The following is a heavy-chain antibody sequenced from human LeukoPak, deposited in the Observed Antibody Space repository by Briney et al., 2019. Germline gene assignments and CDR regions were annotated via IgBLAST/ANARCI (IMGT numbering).Heavy chain of an antibody. CDR2: IYSGGST. D-gene: IGHD3-16*01. CDR3: AREVGDSAFDI. J-gene: IGHJ3*02. CDR1: GFTVSSNY. Sequence: GGSLRLSCAASGFTVSSNYMSWVRQAPGKGLEWVSIIYSGGSTYYADSVKGRFTISRHNSTNTLYLQMNSLRAEDTAVYYCAREVGDSAFDIWGQGTMVTASS. V-gene: IGHV3-53*04.